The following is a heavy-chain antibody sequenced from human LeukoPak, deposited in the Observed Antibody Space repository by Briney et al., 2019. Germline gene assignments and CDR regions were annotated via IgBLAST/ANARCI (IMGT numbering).Heavy chain of an antibody. CDR2: INPNSGDT. V-gene: IGHV1-2*02. CDR3: ARSSYYDSDGYFAF. CDR1: GYTFTGYY. Sequence: GASVKVSCKASGYTFTGYYMHWVRQAPGQGLEWMGWINPNSGDTNLAQKFQGRVSMTRDTSISTAYMDLMRLRSDDTAVYFCARSSYYDSDGYFAFWGQGTLLTVSS. J-gene: IGHJ4*02. D-gene: IGHD3-22*01.